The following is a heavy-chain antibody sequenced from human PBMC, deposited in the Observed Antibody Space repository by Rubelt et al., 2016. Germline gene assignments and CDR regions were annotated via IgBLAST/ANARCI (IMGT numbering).Heavy chain of an antibody. V-gene: IGHV3-33*05. CDR3: ARVARWYDY. J-gene: IGHJ4*02. CDR1: SYG. D-gene: IGHD6-13*01. Sequence: SYGMHWVRQAPGKGLEWVAVISYDGSNKYYADSVKGRFTISRDNSKNTLYLQMNSLRAEDTAVYYCARVARWYDYWGQGTLVTVSS. CDR2: ISYDGSNK.